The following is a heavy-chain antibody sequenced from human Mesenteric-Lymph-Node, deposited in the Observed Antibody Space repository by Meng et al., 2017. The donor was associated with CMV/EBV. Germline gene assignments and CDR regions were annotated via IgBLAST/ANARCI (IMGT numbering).Heavy chain of an antibody. V-gene: IGHV1-69*05. CDR3: ARDCSTISCFKDIKGGFDF. J-gene: IGHJ4*02. Sequence: SVKVSCKASGGTFSSYAISWVRQAPGQGLEWMGGIIPIFGTANYAQKFQGRVTITTDESTSTAYMELRSLRSDDTAVYYCARDCSTISCFKDIKGGFDFWGQGTLVTVSS. D-gene: IGHD2-2*01. CDR2: IIPIFGTA. CDR1: GGTFSSYA.